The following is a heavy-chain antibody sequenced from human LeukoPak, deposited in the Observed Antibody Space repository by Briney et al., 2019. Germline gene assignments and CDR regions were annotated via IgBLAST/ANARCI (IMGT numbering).Heavy chain of an antibody. D-gene: IGHD2-15*01. CDR3: ARVMRVVVAATRRGYWFDP. CDR2: MNPNSGNT. J-gene: IGHJ5*02. Sequence: ASVKVSCKASGYTSTSYDINWVRQATGQGLEWMGWMNPNSGNTGYAQKFQGRVTITRNTSISTAYMELSSLRSEDTAVYYCARVMRVVVAATRRGYWFDPWGQGTLVTVSS. V-gene: IGHV1-8*03. CDR1: GYTSTSYD.